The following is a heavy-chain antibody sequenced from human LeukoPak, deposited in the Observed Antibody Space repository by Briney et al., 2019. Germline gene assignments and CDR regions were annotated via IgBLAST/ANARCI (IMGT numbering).Heavy chain of an antibody. J-gene: IGHJ3*02. CDR2: IRSSGSYT. D-gene: IGHD5-12*01. CDR1: GFTFSSYA. V-gene: IGHV3-21*05. Sequence: GGSLRLSCAASGFTFSSYAMHWVRQAPGKGLEWVSYIRSSGSYTNYADSVRGRFTISRDNAKNSLYLQMNSLRVEDTAVYCCARAPFAINAFDIWGQGTMVTVSS. CDR3: ARAPFAINAFDI.